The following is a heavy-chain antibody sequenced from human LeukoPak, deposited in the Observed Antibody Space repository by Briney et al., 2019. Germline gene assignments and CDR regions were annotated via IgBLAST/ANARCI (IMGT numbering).Heavy chain of an antibody. D-gene: IGHD3/OR15-3a*01. J-gene: IGHJ3*02. Sequence: GGSLRLSCAASGFTFSSYAMNWVRQAPGKGLEWVSYITGSSSTINYADSVKGRFTISRGNAKNSLYLQKNSLRAEDTAVYYCARGTSAFDIWGQGTMVTVSS. CDR2: ITGSSSTI. CDR1: GFTFSSYA. V-gene: IGHV3-48*04. CDR3: ARGTSAFDI.